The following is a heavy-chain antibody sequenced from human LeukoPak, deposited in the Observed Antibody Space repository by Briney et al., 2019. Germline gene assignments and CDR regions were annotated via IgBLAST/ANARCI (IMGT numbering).Heavy chain of an antibody. V-gene: IGHV1-2*02. CDR3: ARDVGEYCSSINCHASDY. D-gene: IGHD2-2*01. CDR1: GYTFTGYY. J-gene: IGHJ4*02. Sequence: ASVKVSRKASGYTFTGYYMHWVRQAPGQGLEWMGWINPSSGGTNYAQKFHGRVTMTRDTSISTVYMELSRLRSDDTAVYYCARDVGEYCSSINCHASDYWGQGTLVTVSS. CDR2: INPSSGGT.